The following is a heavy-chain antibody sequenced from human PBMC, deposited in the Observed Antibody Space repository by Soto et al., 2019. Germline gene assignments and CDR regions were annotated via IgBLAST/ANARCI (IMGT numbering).Heavy chain of an antibody. CDR3: ARAMISVGASSKGDY. Sequence: GGSLRLSCVVSGFTFSTYWMHWVRQAPGKGPVWVSRINSDGSRTDYADSVKGRFSISRDNAKNTLYLQMNSLRAEDTAVYYCARAMISVGASSKGDYWGQGTLVTVSS. V-gene: IGHV3-74*01. J-gene: IGHJ4*02. D-gene: IGHD1-26*01. CDR2: INSDGSRT. CDR1: GFTFSTYW.